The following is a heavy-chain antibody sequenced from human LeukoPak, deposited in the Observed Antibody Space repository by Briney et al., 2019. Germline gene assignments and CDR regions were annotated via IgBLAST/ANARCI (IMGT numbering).Heavy chain of an antibody. V-gene: IGHV3-21*01. CDR2: ISSSSSYI. Sequence: GGSLRLSCAASGFTFSSYAMSWVRQAPGKGPEWVSSISSSSSYIYYADSVKGRFTISRDNAKNSLYLQMNSLRAEDTAVYYCARDFNGWFDPWGQGTLVTVSS. CDR1: GFTFSSYA. J-gene: IGHJ5*02. CDR3: ARDFNGWFDP.